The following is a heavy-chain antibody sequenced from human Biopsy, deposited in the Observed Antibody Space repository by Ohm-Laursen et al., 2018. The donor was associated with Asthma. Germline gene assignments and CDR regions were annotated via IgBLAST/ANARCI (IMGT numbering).Heavy chain of an antibody. CDR3: ARKAGSCISRTCYSLDF. D-gene: IGHD2-2*01. V-gene: IGHV1-69*13. Sequence: SVKVSCKSLGGTFNTYVIGWVRQAPGQGLEWMGGINSVFGTTTYPQKFQDRVTITADDSTSAVYMELSSLRSEDTAVYYCARKAGSCISRTCYSLDFWGQGTLVTVSS. CDR1: GGTFNTYV. J-gene: IGHJ4*02. CDR2: INSVFGTT.